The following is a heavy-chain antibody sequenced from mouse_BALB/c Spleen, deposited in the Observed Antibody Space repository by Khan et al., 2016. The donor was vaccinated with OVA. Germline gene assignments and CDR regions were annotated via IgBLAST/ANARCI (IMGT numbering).Heavy chain of an antibody. J-gene: IGHJ2*01. CDR2: INPSNGRT. CDR3: ARRLINFDY. V-gene: IGHV1S81*02. CDR1: GYTLTSYW. Sequence: QVQLQQPGAELVNPGASVNLSCKASGYTLTSYWMHWVKQRPGQGLEWIGEINPSNGRTNYTEKFKSKATLTVDTSSSTAYMQLSSPTSEDSAVYDCARRLINFDYWGQGTTLTVSS. D-gene: IGHD1-3*01.